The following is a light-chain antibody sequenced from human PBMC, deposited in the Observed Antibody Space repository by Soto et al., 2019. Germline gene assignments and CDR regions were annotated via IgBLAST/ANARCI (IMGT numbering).Light chain of an antibody. CDR1: QSLLHSNVYNY. V-gene: IGKV2-28*01. Sequence: DIVMTQSPLSLPVTPGEPASISCRSSQSLLHSNVYNYLDWYLQKPGQSPQLLIYLGSNRSSGVTDRFSGSGSGTDFTLKISRVEAEAGGVYYCMQALQTPLTFGGGTKVEIK. CDR3: MQALQTPLT. CDR2: LGS. J-gene: IGKJ4*01.